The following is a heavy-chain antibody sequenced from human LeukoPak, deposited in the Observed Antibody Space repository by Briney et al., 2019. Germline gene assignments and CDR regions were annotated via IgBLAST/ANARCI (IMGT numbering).Heavy chain of an antibody. Sequence: GGSLRLSCAASGFTFSSYTMNWVRQAPGKGLEWVSSISTSSIYIYYTDSLKGRFTISRDNSKNTLYLQMNSLRAEDTAVYYCAKDFLWLRSPLFDPWGQGTLVTVSS. CDR2: ISTSSIYI. D-gene: IGHD5-18*01. J-gene: IGHJ5*02. CDR1: GFTFSSYT. CDR3: AKDFLWLRSPLFDP. V-gene: IGHV3-21*04.